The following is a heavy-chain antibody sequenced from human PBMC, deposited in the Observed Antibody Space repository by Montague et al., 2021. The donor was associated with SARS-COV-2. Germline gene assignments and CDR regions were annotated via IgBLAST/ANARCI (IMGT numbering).Heavy chain of an antibody. CDR3: AKDPHYDFWSGYYFDY. V-gene: IGHV3-23*03. J-gene: IGHJ4*02. CDR2: IYSGGSST. Sequence: SLRLSCAASVFTFSNYAMSWVRQAPGKGREWVSVIYSGGSSTYYSDSVKGRFTISIDNSKNTLYLQMNSLRAEDTAVYYCAKDPHYDFWSGYYFDYWGQGTLVTVSS. D-gene: IGHD3-3*01. CDR1: VFTFSNYA.